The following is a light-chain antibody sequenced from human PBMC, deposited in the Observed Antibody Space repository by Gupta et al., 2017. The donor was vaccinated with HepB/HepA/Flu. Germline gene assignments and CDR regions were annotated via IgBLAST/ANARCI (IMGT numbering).Light chain of an antibody. CDR3: QQRSNWPSIT. J-gene: IGKJ4*01. Sequence: EIVLTQSPATLSLSPGERATLSCRASQSVSSYLAWYQQKPGQAPRLLIYDASNRATGIPARFSGSGYGTDFTLTISSREPEDFAVYYCQQRSNWPSITFGGGTKVEIK. CDR1: QSVSSY. CDR2: DAS. V-gene: IGKV3-11*01.